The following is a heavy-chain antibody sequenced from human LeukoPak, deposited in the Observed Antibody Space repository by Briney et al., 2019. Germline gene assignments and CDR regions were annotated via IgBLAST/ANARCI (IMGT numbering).Heavy chain of an antibody. D-gene: IGHD6-19*01. V-gene: IGHV1-8*01. J-gene: IGHJ4*02. Sequence: ASVKVSCKASGYTFTSCDINWGRQATGQGPEWMGWMNPNSGNTGYGQSFQGRITMTRDISIGTAYMELSNLTSEDTAIYYCTRGSSGRRDNWGQGTLVTVSA. CDR1: GYTFTSCD. CDR3: TRGSSGRRDN. CDR2: MNPNSGNT.